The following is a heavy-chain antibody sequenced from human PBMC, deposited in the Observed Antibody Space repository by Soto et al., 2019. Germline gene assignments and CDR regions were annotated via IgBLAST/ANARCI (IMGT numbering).Heavy chain of an antibody. D-gene: IGHD2-15*01. CDR2: VIGTGIDT. V-gene: IGHV3-23*01. CDR1: GFTFTNYA. J-gene: IGHJ4*02. CDR3: AKATRGQCIGAHCYAFDF. Sequence: EVQLLESGGGLVQPGGSLRLSCAASGFTFTNYAMNWVRHSPGKGLEWVASVIGTGIDTYHAASVKGRFTISRDNSRNTMYLEMNRLIAEDTAMYHCAKATRGQCIGAHCYAFDFWGQGILATVS.